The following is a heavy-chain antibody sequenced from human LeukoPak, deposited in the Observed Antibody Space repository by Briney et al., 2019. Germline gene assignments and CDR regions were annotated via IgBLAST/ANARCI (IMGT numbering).Heavy chain of an antibody. CDR1: GGSISSYY. D-gene: IGHD7-27*01. V-gene: IGHV4-59*01. Sequence: AETLSLTCTVSGGSISSYYWSWIRQRPGKGLEWIGYIYYSGSTNYNPSLKSRVTISVDTSKNQFSLKLSSVTAADTAVYYCARDLPSGAFDIWGQGTMVTVSS. CDR2: IYYSGST. CDR3: ARDLPSGAFDI. J-gene: IGHJ3*02.